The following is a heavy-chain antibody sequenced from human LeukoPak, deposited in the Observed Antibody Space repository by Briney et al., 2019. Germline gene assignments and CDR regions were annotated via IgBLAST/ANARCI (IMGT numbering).Heavy chain of an antibody. D-gene: IGHD5-12*01. V-gene: IGHV1-2*02. CDR2: INPNSGGT. Sequence: GASVKVSCKASGYTFTGYYMHWVRQAPGQGLEWMGWINPNSGGTNYAQKFQGRVTMTRDTSISTAYMELSRLRSDDTAVYYCARVSGYDEAIYYFDYWGQGTLVTVSS. CDR1: GYTFTGYY. J-gene: IGHJ4*02. CDR3: ARVSGYDEAIYYFDY.